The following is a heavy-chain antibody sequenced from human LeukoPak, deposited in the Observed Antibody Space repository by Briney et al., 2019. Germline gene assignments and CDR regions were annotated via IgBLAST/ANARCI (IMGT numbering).Heavy chain of an antibody. D-gene: IGHD3-10*01. CDR2: IYDSGST. Sequence: PSETLSLTCTVSGGSISSGGYYWSWIRQHPGKGLEWIGYIYDSGSTYYTPSLKSRVTISVDTSKNQFSLKLSSVTAADTAVYYCARAGRKGSYFDYWGQGTLVTVSS. CDR3: ARAGRKGSYFDY. V-gene: IGHV4-31*03. J-gene: IGHJ4*02. CDR1: GGSISSGGYY.